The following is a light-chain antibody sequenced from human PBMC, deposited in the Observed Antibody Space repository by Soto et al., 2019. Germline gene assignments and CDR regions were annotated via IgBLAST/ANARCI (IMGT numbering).Light chain of an antibody. CDR1: YSDVGGYNY. CDR2: EVT. V-gene: IGLV2-14*01. CDR3: TSYISTSFYVV. J-gene: IGLJ2*01. Sequence: QSALTQPASVSGSPGQSITISCTGTYSDVGGYNYVSWYQQHPGKAPKLMIYEVTNRPSGVSNRFSGSKSGNTASLTISGLQAEDEADYYCTSYISTSFYVVFGGGTKLTVL.